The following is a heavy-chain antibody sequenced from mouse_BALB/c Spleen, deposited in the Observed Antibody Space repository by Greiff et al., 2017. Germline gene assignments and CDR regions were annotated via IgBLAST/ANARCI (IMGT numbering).Heavy chain of an antibody. J-gene: IGHJ2*01. CDR3: ARHDSPFDY. V-gene: IGHV5-6-2*01. CDR1: GFTFSSYY. D-gene: IGHD2-12*01. CDR2: INSNGGST. Sequence: EVKLMESGGGLVKLGGSLKLSCAASGFTFSSYYMSWVRQTPEKRLELVAAINSNGGSTYYPDTVKGRFTISRDNAKNTLYLQMSSLKSEDTALYYCARHDSPFDYWGQGTTLTVSS.